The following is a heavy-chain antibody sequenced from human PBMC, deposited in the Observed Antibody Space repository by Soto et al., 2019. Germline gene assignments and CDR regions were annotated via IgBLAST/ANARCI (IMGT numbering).Heavy chain of an antibody. V-gene: IGHV5-51*01. J-gene: IGHJ4*02. CDR1: GYTFTIYW. CDR2: IYPSDSDT. CDR3: AKPSNTEADLFDL. Sequence: PGESLKISCKGSGYTFTIYWIGWVRQMPGKGLEWMGIIYPSDSDTRYSPSFQGQVTISADQSINTAYLQWDSLKASDTAIYCCAKPSNTEADLFDLWGQGTPVTVSS.